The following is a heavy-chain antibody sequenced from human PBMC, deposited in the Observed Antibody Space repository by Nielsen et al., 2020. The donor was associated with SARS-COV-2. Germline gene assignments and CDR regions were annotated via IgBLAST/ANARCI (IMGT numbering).Heavy chain of an antibody. D-gene: IGHD5-18*01. CDR1: GFTFSSYA. CDR3: AKAIQLEVY. Sequence: GASLKISCAASGFTFSSYAMSWVRQAPGKGLEWVSAISGSGGSTYYADSVKGRFTISRDNSKNTLYLQMNSLRAEDTAVYYCAKAIQLEVYWGQGTPVTVSS. J-gene: IGHJ4*02. V-gene: IGHV3-23*01. CDR2: ISGSGGST.